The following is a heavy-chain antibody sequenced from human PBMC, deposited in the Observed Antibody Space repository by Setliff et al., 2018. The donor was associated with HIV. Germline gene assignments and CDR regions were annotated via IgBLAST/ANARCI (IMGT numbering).Heavy chain of an antibody. D-gene: IGHD3-3*01. CDR2: ISGSGGST. J-gene: IGHJ6*02. CDR1: GFTFTNAW. V-gene: IGHV3-23*01. Sequence: PGGSLRLSCAASGFTFTNAWMSWVRQAPGKGLEWVSAISGSGGSTYYADSVKGRFTISRDNSKNTLYLQMNSLRAEDTAVYYCAKDTTYYNFWSGYKDYYYYGMDVWGQGTTVTVSS. CDR3: AKDTTYYNFWSGYKDYYYYGMDV.